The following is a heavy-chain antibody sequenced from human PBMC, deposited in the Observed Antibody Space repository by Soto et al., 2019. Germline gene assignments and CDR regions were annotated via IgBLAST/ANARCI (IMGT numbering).Heavy chain of an antibody. V-gene: IGHV4-34*01. D-gene: IGHD3-10*01. CDR1: GGSFSGYY. CDR2: INHSGST. J-gene: IGHJ5*02. CDR3: ARQDFYGSGSYSEIWFDP. Sequence: SETLSLTCAVYGGSFSGYYWSWIRQPPGKGLEWIGEINHSGSTNYNPSLKSRVTISVDTSKNQFSLKLSSVTAADTAVYYCARQDFYGSGSYSEIWFDPWGQGTLVTVSS.